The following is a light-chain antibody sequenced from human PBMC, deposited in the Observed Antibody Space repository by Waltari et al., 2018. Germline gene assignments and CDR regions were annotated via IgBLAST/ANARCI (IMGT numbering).Light chain of an antibody. CDR2: GAS. CDR1: QSFSGA. V-gene: IGKV3-20*01. J-gene: IGKJ1*01. Sequence: SCRSSQSFSGALAWFQQNPGQAPRLPIYGASNRSTVIPDRFSGSGSGTDFSLIISRLEPEDFAVYYCQHYVSLPVTFGQGTKVEIK. CDR3: QHYVSLPVT.